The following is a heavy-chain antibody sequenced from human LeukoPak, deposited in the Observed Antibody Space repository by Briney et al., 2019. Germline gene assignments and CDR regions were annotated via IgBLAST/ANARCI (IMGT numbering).Heavy chain of an antibody. D-gene: IGHD2-2*01. V-gene: IGHV3-30-3*01. Sequence: GRSLRLSCAASGFTFSSYAMHWVRQAPGKGLEWVAVISYDGSNKYYADSVKGRFTISRDNSKNTLYLQMNSLRAEDTAVYYCARAQYSSTSCYSAPCGNWFDPWGQGTLATVSS. CDR2: ISYDGSNK. CDR1: GFTFSSYA. J-gene: IGHJ5*02. CDR3: ARAQYSSTSCYSAPCGNWFDP.